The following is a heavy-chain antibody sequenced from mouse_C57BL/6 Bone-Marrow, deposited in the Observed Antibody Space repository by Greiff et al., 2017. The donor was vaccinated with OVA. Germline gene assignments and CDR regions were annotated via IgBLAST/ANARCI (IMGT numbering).Heavy chain of an antibody. Sequence: VQLVESGPGLVAPSQSLSITCTVSGFSLTSYGVDWVRQSPGKGLEWLGVIWGVGSTNYNSALKSRLSISKDNSKSQVFLKMNSLQTDDTAMYYCASPVVATEYFDYWGQGTTLTVSS. D-gene: IGHD1-1*01. V-gene: IGHV2-6*01. CDR1: GFSLTSYG. CDR3: ASPVVATEYFDY. CDR2: IWGVGST. J-gene: IGHJ2*01.